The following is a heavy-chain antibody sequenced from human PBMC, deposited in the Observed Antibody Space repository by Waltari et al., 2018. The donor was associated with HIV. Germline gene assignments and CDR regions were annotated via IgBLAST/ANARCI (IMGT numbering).Heavy chain of an antibody. Sequence: QVQLQESGPGLVKPSETLSLTCTVSGGSVSSGSYYWSWIRQPPGKGLEWIGYIYYSGSTNYNPSLKSRVTISVDTSKNQFSLKLSSVTAADTAVYYCARGSYGGTDWGQGTLVTVSS. CDR1: GGSVSSGSYY. CDR3: ARGSYGGTD. J-gene: IGHJ4*02. CDR2: IYYSGST. D-gene: IGHD4-17*01. V-gene: IGHV4-61*01.